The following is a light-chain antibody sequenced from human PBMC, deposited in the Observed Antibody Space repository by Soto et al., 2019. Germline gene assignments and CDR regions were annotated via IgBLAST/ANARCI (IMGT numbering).Light chain of an antibody. V-gene: IGLV1-44*01. CDR2: SNN. CDR3: AAWDDSLNGYV. Sequence: QYVLTQPPSASGTPGQRVTISCSGSSSNIGSNTVNWYQQLPGTAPKLLIYSNNQRPSGVPDRFSGSKSGTSASLAISGLQSEDEADCYCAAWDDSLNGYVFGSGTKVTVL. CDR1: SSNIGSNT. J-gene: IGLJ1*01.